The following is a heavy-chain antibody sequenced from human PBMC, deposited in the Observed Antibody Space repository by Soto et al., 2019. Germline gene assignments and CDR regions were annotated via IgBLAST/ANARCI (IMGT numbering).Heavy chain of an antibody. V-gene: IGHV1-69*01. CDR3: ARDKVGYYDSSGYYRVSVPPDYYYGMDV. J-gene: IGHJ6*02. Sequence: QVQLVQSGAEVKKPGSSVKVSCKASGGTFSSYGISWVRQAPGQGLEWMGGIIPIFGTANYAQKFQGRVTITADESTSTAYMELSSLRSEDTAVYYCARDKVGYYDSSGYYRVSVPPDYYYGMDVWGQGTTVTVSS. CDR2: IIPIFGTA. D-gene: IGHD3-22*01. CDR1: GGTFSSYG.